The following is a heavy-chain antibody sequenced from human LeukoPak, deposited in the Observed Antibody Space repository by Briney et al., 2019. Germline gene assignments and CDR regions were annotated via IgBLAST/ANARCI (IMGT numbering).Heavy chain of an antibody. V-gene: IGHV4-4*09. D-gene: IGHD6-13*01. J-gene: IGHJ4*02. CDR1: GGSISSYY. Sequence: TSETLSLTCTVSGGSISSYYWSWIRQPPGKGLEWIGYIYTSGSTNYNPSLKSRVTISVDKSKNQFSLKLSSVTAAVTAVYYCARYFSSSLDYFDYWGQGTLVTVSS. CDR2: IYTSGST. CDR3: ARYFSSSLDYFDY.